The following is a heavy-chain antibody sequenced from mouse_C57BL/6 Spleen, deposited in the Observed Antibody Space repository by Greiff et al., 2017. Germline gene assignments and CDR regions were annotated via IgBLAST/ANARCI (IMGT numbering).Heavy chain of an antibody. CDR2: ISPNNGGT. V-gene: IGHV1-26*01. J-gene: IGHJ3*01. CDR3: ASRGIYYGNYGAY. D-gene: IGHD2-1*01. Sequence: EVQLQQSGPELVKPGASVKISCKASGYTFTDYYMNWVKQSHGKSLEWIGDISPNNGGTSYNQKFKGKATLTVDKSSSTAYMELRSLTSEDAAVXYCASRGIYYGNYGAYWGQGTLVTVSA. CDR1: GYTFTDYY.